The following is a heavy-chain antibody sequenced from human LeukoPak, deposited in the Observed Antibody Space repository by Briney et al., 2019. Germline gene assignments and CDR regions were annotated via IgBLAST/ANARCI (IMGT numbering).Heavy chain of an antibody. CDR2: ISSSSGYI. D-gene: IGHD6-13*01. J-gene: IGHJ2*01. CDR1: GFTFNNYA. Sequence: GGSLRLSCVASGFTFNNYAMSWVRQAPGRGLEWVSSISSSSGYIHYADSVKGRFTISRDNAKNSVYLQMDSLRAEDTAVYYCARGSSSWHANWYFDLWGRGTLVTVSS. V-gene: IGHV3-21*01. CDR3: ARGSSSWHANWYFDL.